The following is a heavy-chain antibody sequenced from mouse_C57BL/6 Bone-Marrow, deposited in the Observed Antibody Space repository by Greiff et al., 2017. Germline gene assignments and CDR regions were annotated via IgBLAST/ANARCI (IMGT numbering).Heavy chain of an antibody. V-gene: IGHV5-9-1*02. D-gene: IGHD2-3*01. CDR2: ISSGGDYI. CDR1: GFTFSSYA. J-gene: IGHJ4*01. CDR3: TRDGDYYAMDY. Sequence: EVNVVESGEGLVKPGGSLKLSCAASGFTFSSYAMSWVRQTPEKRLEWVAYISSGGDYIYYADTVKGRFTISRDNARNTLYLQMSSLKSEDTAMYYCTRDGDYYAMDYWGQGTSVTVSS.